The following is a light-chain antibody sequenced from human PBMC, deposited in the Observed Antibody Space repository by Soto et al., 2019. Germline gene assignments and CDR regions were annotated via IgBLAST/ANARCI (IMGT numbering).Light chain of an antibody. CDR3: QQYNNWWT. Sequence: EIVMTQSPATLSVSPGETATLSCRASQSVSTSLAWYQQKPGQAPRLLISGASTRATGVPARFSGSCSETEFTPTISSLQSEDFAVYYCQQYNNWWTFGQGTKVEIK. CDR2: GAS. CDR1: QSVSTS. V-gene: IGKV3-15*01. J-gene: IGKJ1*01.